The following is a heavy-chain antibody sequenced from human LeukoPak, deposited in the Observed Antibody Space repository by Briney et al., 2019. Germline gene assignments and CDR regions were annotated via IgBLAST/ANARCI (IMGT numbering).Heavy chain of an antibody. CDR2: ISGSGGST. J-gene: IGHJ3*02. D-gene: IGHD6-13*01. Sequence: GGSLRLSCAASGFTFSSYGMHWVRQAPGKGLEWVSAISGSGGSTYYADSVKGRFTISRDNSKNTLYLQMNSLRAEDMAVYYCAKAGAAVARRAFDIWGQGTMVTVSS. V-gene: IGHV3-23*01. CDR1: GFTFSSYG. CDR3: AKAGAAVARRAFDI.